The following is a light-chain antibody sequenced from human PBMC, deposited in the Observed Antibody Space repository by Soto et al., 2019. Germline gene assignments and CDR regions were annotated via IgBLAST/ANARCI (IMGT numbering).Light chain of an antibody. CDR1: QSVSSN. Sequence: EVVMTQSPATLSVSLGDRATLSCRASQSVSSNLAWYQQKPGQAPRLLIYGASTRATGIPARFSGSGSGTEFTLTISSLQSEDFADYSCQQYGSSPTTFGQGTKVEIK. CDR3: QQYGSSPTT. V-gene: IGKV3-15*01. CDR2: GAS. J-gene: IGKJ1*01.